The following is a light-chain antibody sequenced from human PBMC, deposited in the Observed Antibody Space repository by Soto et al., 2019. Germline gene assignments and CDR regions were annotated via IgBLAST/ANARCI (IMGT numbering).Light chain of an antibody. V-gene: IGKV3-20*01. Sequence: EIVLTQSPGILSXSXXXXXXXSCRASQTXSSNYLAWYQQKPGQAPRLLISGTSIRATGIPHRFSGSGSGTDFTLTISNLEPEDYAVFYCQQYGSSPFTFGPGTKVDFK. J-gene: IGKJ3*01. CDR3: QQYGSSPFT. CDR2: GTS. CDR1: QTXSSNY.